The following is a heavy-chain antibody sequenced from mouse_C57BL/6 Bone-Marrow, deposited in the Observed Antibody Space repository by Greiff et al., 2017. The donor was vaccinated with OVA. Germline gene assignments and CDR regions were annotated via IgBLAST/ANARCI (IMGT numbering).Heavy chain of an antibody. CDR2: ISSGGSYT. J-gene: IGHJ3*01. V-gene: IGHV5-6*01. D-gene: IGHD4-1*01. Sequence: EVKLMESGGDLVKPGGSLKLSCAASGFTFSSYGMSWVRQTPDKRLEWVATISSGGSYTYYPDSVKGRFTISRDNAKNTLYLQMSSLKSEDTAMYYCARHAGPWGQGTLVTVSA. CDR3: ARHAGP. CDR1: GFTFSSYG.